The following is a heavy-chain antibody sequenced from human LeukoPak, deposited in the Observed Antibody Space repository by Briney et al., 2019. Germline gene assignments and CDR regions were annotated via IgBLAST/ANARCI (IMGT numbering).Heavy chain of an antibody. Sequence: PSQTLSLTCAVSGGPISSGGYSWSWIRQPPGQGLEWIGYIYHSGSTYYNPSLKSRVTISVDTSKNQFSLKLSSVTAADTAVYYCARYKRRGSWYDYWGQGTLVTVSS. V-gene: IGHV4-30-2*01. D-gene: IGHD6-13*01. CDR1: GGPISSGGYS. CDR2: IYHSGST. J-gene: IGHJ4*02. CDR3: ARYKRRGSWYDY.